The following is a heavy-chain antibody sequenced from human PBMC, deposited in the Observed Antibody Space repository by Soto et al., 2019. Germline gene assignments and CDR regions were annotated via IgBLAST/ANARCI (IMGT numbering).Heavy chain of an antibody. V-gene: IGHV3-30*18. CDR1: GFTFTKYG. J-gene: IGHJ6*02. CDR2: ISYDGNKE. Sequence: VGSLRLSCEASGFTFTKYGMHWVRQAPGKGLEWVAVISYDGNKEYFVDSVKGRFTISRDNARNKLYLQMNSLRGDDTAVYYCVKDSFSNYSPYYYYAMDVWGQGTTVTVS. D-gene: IGHD4-4*01. CDR3: VKDSFSNYSPYYYYAMDV.